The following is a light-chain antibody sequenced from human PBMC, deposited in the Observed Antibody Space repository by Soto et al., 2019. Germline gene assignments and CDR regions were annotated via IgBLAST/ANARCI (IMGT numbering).Light chain of an antibody. CDR1: SGHSSYI. Sequence: QLVLTQSSSASASLGSSVKLTCTLSSGHSSYIIAWHQQQPGKAPRYLMKLEGSGSYNKGSGVPDRFSGSSSGADRYLTISNLQYEDEAYYYCATWDSNTHWVFGGGTKVTVL. CDR2: LEGSGSY. V-gene: IGLV4-60*02. J-gene: IGLJ3*02. CDR3: ATWDSNTHWV.